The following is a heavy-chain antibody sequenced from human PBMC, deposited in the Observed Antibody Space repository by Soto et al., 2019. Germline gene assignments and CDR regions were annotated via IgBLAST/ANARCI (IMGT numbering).Heavy chain of an antibody. J-gene: IGHJ4*02. CDR1: GGTFSSYA. D-gene: IGHD4-4*01. V-gene: IGHV1-69*13. Sequence: ASVKVSSKASGGTFSSYAISWVRQAPGQGLEWMGGIIPIFGTANYAQKFQGRVTITADESTSTAYMELSSLRSEDTAVYYCARDLVTLHPPLSYWGQGTLVTVSS. CDR2: IIPIFGTA. CDR3: ARDLVTLHPPLSY.